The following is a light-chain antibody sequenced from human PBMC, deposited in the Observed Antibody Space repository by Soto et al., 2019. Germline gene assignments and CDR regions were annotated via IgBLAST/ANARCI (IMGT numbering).Light chain of an antibody. V-gene: IGKV3D-20*02. CDR1: QSISSSF. J-gene: IGKJ4*01. CDR2: GTS. Sequence: EIVLTQSPGTLSLSPGESATLSCRASQSISSSFFAWYQHKPGQAPRLLIYGTSNRATGIPDRFSGSGSGTDFTLTISRLEPEDFAVYYCHQRSKWPLTFGGGTKVEIK. CDR3: HQRSKWPLT.